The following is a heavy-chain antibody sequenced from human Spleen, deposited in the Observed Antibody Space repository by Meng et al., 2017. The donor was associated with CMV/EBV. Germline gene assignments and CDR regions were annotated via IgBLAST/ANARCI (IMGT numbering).Heavy chain of an antibody. Sequence: SGPTLVKPTETLTLTCSFSGFSLSSNGVGVGWIRQPPGKALEWLAVIYWNDDKHYSPSLKSRLTITKDTSKNQVVLTMTYMDPVDTATYYCAHRGGPWGQGTLVTVSS. CDR3: AHRGGP. J-gene: IGHJ5*02. CDR2: IYWNDDK. V-gene: IGHV2-5*01. CDR1: GFSLSSNGVG.